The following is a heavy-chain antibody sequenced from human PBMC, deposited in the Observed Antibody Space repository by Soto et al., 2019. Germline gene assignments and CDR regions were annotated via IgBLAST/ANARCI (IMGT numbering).Heavy chain of an antibody. D-gene: IGHD2-2*01. CDR2: IWYDGSNK. CDR1: GFTFSSYG. Sequence: QVQLVESGGGVVQPGRSLRLSCAASGFTFSSYGLHWVRQAPGQGLEWVAVIWYDGSNKYYADSVKGRFTISRNNSKNTLNLQMNNLRAEDTAVYYCARTGEGGGREYPTYFDYWGKGTLVTVSS. V-gene: IGHV3-33*01. J-gene: IGHJ4*01. CDR3: ARTGEGGGREYPTYFDY.